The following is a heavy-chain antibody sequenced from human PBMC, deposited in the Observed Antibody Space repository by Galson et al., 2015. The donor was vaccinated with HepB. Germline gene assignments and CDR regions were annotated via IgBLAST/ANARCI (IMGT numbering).Heavy chain of an antibody. CDR3: ARGDRGYSYGQYQDY. V-gene: IGHV3-48*03. CDR2: ISSSGSTI. J-gene: IGHJ4*02. Sequence: SLRLSCAASGFTFSSYEMNWVRQAPGKGLEWVSHISSSGSTIYYADSVKGRFTISRDNAKNSLYLQMNSLRAEDTAVYYCARGDRGYSYGQYQDYWGQGTLVTVSS. CDR1: GFTFSSYE. D-gene: IGHD5-18*01.